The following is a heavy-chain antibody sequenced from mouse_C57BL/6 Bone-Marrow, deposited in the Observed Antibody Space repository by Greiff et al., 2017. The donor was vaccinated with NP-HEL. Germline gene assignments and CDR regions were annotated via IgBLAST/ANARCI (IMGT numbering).Heavy chain of an antibody. Sequence: QVQLQQPGAELVKPGASVKMSCKASGYTFTSYWITWVKQRPGQGLEWIGDIYPGSGSTNYNEKFKSKATLTVDTSSSTAYMQLSSLTSEDSAVYYCARDYYGSSYPWYFDVWGTGTTVTVSS. D-gene: IGHD1-1*01. CDR1: GYTFTSYW. CDR2: IYPGSGST. CDR3: ARDYYGSSYPWYFDV. V-gene: IGHV1-55*01. J-gene: IGHJ1*03.